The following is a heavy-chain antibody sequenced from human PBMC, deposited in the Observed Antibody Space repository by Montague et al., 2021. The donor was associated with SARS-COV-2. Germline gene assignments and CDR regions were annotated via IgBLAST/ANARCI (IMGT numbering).Heavy chain of an antibody. Sequence: SETLSLTCAVSGGSISSHYWSFIRQPPGKGLEWIAYINYSGGTNYNPSLKSRDTISVDTSKNHFSLQLRSVTPADTAVYFCARATSVRGAVNWFDPWGQGTLVTVSS. CDR1: GGSISSHY. CDR3: ARATSVRGAVNWFDP. J-gene: IGHJ5*02. D-gene: IGHD3-10*01. V-gene: IGHV4-59*11. CDR2: INYSGGT.